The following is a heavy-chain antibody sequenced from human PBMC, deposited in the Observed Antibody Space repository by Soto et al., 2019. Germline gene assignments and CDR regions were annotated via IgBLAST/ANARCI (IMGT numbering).Heavy chain of an antibody. CDR1: GFTFSSYG. CDR2: ISDDGSNK. V-gene: IGHV3-30*18. J-gene: IGHJ5*02. CDR3: ANYCRSTSCFSGGLEH. Sequence: QVQLVESGGGVVQPGRSLRLSCAASGFTFSSYGMHWVRQAPCKGREWVAVISDDGSNKYYADSVNGRFTISRDNSKNTLYLQMTSLRAEDTAVYYCANYCRSTSCFSGGLEHWGQGTLVTVSS. D-gene: IGHD2-2*01.